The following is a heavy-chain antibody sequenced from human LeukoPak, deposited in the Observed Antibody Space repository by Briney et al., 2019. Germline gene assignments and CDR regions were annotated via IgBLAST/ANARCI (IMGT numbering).Heavy chain of an antibody. CDR3: ATSGTAVAAWYFDL. V-gene: IGHV1-69-2*01. CDR1: GYTFTDYY. Sequence: GASVKVSCKVSGYTFTDYYMHWVQQAPGKGLEWMGLVDPEGGETIYAEKFQGRVTITADTSTDTAYMELSSLRSEDTAVYYCATSGTAVAAWYFDLWGRGTLVTVSS. D-gene: IGHD6-19*01. CDR2: VDPEGGET. J-gene: IGHJ2*01.